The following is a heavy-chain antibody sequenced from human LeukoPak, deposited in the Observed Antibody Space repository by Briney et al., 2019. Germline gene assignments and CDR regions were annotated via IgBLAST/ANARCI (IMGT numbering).Heavy chain of an antibody. D-gene: IGHD3-22*01. CDR2: ISNNGVTQ. J-gene: IGHJ4*02. Sequence: PGGSLRLSCAASGFSFRNYVLHWVRQAPGKGLEWVAVISNNGVTQFYADSVKGRFAVSRDDSKNTLYLQMNSLRVEDTALFYRVREGYYSLGRRPTLYFDSWGQGTLVTVSS. CDR1: GFSFRNYV. V-gene: IGHV3-30*09. CDR3: VREGYYSLGRRPTLYFDS.